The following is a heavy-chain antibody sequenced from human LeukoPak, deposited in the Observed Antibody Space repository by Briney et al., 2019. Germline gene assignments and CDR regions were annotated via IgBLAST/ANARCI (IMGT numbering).Heavy chain of an antibody. V-gene: IGHV3-48*04. D-gene: IGHD2-15*01. Sequence: GGSLRLSCAASGFTFSSYSMNWVRQAPGKGLEWVSYISSSSSTIYYADSVKGRFTISRDNAKNSLYLQMNSLRAEDTAVYYCAREHVLPDRYCSGGSCSTYYYYYGMDVWGQGTTVTVSS. CDR2: ISSSSSTI. CDR1: GFTFSSYS. CDR3: AREHVLPDRYCSGGSCSTYYYYYGMDV. J-gene: IGHJ6*02.